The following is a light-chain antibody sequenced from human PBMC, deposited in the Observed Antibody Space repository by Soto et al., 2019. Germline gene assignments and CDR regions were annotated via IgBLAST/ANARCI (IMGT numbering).Light chain of an antibody. Sequence: QSVLTQPPSLSGAPGQRVTISCTGSGSNIGAPYDVHWYQHLPGTAPKLLIYGSTNRPSGVPGRFSGSKSGTSASLAITGLQAVDEADYYCQSYDSSLSGYVFGAGTKLTVL. J-gene: IGLJ1*01. CDR1: GSNIGAPYD. V-gene: IGLV1-40*01. CDR3: QSYDSSLSGYV. CDR2: GST.